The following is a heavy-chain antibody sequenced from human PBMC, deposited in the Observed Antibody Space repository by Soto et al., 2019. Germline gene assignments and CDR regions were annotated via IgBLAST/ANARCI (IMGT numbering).Heavy chain of an antibody. J-gene: IGHJ5*02. CDR1: GGSISSYY. V-gene: IGHV4-59*01. Sequence: LSLTCTVSGGSISSYYWSWIRQPPGKGLEWIGYIFYSGSTNYNPSLKSRVTMSVDTSKNQFSPKLSSVTAADTAVYHCVRDSGSGSYSYNWFGPWGQGTLVTVSS. CDR3: VRDSGSGSYSYNWFGP. D-gene: IGHD3-10*01. CDR2: IFYSGST.